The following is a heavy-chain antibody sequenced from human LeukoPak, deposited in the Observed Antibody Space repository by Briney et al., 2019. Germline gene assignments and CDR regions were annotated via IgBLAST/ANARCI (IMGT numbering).Heavy chain of an antibody. J-gene: IGHJ4*02. CDR3: TRGRRTNEY. V-gene: IGHV3-11*04. CDR2: ISSSGAAI. CDR1: GFTFSDYY. D-gene: IGHD1-1*01. Sequence: GGSLRLSCAASGFTFSDYYMSWIRQAPGKGLECVSYISSSGAAIYYSDSVKGWFTISRDDAENSLYLQLNSLRVEDTAVYYCTRGRRTNEYWGQGTLATVSS.